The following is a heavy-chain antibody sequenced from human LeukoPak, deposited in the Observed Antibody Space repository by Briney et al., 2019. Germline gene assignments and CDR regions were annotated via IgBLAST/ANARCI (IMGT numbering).Heavy chain of an antibody. D-gene: IGHD2-2*01. J-gene: IGHJ4*02. V-gene: IGHV3-23*01. Sequence: GGSLRLSCEASGLTFSNYGMIWVPQAPGKGLQWVSAITGDGTTTYYADSVKGRFTISRDNSKNMLYLQMSRLRAQETPVYYCAKMPGYFDYWGQGALVRVTS. CDR3: AKMPGYFDY. CDR2: ITGDGTTT. CDR1: GLTFSNYG.